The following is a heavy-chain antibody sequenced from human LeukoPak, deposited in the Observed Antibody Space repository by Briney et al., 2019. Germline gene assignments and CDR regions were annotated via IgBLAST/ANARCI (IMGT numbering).Heavy chain of an antibody. D-gene: IGHD6-19*01. Sequence: SETLSLTCTVSGGSISSGSYYWSWIRQPAGKGLEWIGRIYTSGSTNYNPSLKSRVTISVDTSKNQFSLKLSSVTAADTAVYYCARSYSSGSLYFDYWGQGTLVTVSS. CDR2: IYTSGST. CDR3: ARSYSSGSLYFDY. J-gene: IGHJ4*02. CDR1: GGSISSGSYY. V-gene: IGHV4-61*02.